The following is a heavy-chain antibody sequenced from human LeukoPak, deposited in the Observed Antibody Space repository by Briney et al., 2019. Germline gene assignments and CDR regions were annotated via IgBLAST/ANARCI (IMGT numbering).Heavy chain of an antibody. Sequence: GGSLRLSCAASGFTFSSYAMSWVCQAPGKGLEWVSAISGSGGSTYYADSVKGRFTISRDNSKNTLYLQMNSLRAEDTAVYYCATQNFDWLFDRFDYWGQGTLVTVSS. J-gene: IGHJ4*02. D-gene: IGHD3-9*01. CDR2: ISGSGGST. CDR1: GFTFSSYA. V-gene: IGHV3-23*01. CDR3: ATQNFDWLFDRFDY.